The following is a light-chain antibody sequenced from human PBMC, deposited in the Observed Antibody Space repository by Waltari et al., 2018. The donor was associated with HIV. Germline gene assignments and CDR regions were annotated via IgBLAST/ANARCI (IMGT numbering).Light chain of an antibody. Sequence: EILMTQSPATLSVSPGERVPLSCRASQSVSTHLAWYQQKPGQAPRLLIYGASFTATDIPARFSASGSGTEFTLTINSLQSEDFAVYYCQHYSNWPPWTFGQGTRVEFK. V-gene: IGKV3-15*01. CDR1: QSVSTH. CDR3: QHYSNWPPWT. J-gene: IGKJ1*01. CDR2: GAS.